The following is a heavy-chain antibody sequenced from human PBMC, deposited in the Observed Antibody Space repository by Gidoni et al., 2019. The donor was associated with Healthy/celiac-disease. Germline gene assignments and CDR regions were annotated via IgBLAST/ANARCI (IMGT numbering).Heavy chain of an antibody. CDR3: ARETKCEATIFDYYDGMDV. J-gene: IGHJ6*02. D-gene: IGHD3-3*01. Sequence: EVQLVDSGGCLVEPGGSLRLSCPPSEFSFRISWTSWVRQAPGKGQEWVQKIEQEGSKKYYVDTVNGGFTIHSSNTKTALYLKMTGQRAEDTAVYYGARETKCEATIFDYYDGMDVWGQGTTVTVSS. CDR2: IEQEGSKK. V-gene: IGHV3-7*01. CDR1: EFSFRISW.